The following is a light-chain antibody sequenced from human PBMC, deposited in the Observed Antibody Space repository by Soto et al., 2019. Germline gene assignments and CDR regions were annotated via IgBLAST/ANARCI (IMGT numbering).Light chain of an antibody. CDR1: QSVLCNSNTQNY. Sequence: DIVMTQSPDSLAVSLGERAIINCKSSQSVLCNSNTQNYLVWYQQKPGQPPKLLIYWASTRESGVPDRFSGSGSGTDFTLTISSLQAEDVGVYYCQQHCSLPVTFGGGTKVEIK. CDR2: WAS. J-gene: IGKJ4*01. CDR3: QQHCSLPVT. V-gene: IGKV4-1*01.